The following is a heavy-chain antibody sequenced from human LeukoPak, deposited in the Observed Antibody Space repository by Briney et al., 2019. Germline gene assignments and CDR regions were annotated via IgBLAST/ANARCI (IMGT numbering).Heavy chain of an antibody. CDR3: ARVRHVEVGRPLLGIFDY. V-gene: IGHV1-18*01. CDR2: ISGRRSNT. Sequence: ASVKVSCKASGYTFSDHSMAWVRQAPGKGLEWMGWISGRRSNTNYAQKFQGRVTMATDTSTTTVYMELRSLTSDDTAVYFCARVRHVEVGRPLLGIFDYWGQGSLVTVSS. CDR1: GYTFSDHS. J-gene: IGHJ4*02. D-gene: IGHD2-2*01.